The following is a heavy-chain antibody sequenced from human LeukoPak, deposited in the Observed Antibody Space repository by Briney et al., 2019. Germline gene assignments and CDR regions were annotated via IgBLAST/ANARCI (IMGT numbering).Heavy chain of an antibody. V-gene: IGHV3-48*01. CDR3: AKSFRSTSLDY. Sequence: GGSLRLSCAASGFTFSSYSMNWVRQAPGKGLEWVSYISSSSSTIYYADSVKGRFTISRDNAKNSLYLQMNSLRAGDTAVYYCAKSFRSTSLDYWGQGTLVTVSS. CDR1: GFTFSSYS. CDR2: ISSSSSTI. D-gene: IGHD2-2*01. J-gene: IGHJ4*02.